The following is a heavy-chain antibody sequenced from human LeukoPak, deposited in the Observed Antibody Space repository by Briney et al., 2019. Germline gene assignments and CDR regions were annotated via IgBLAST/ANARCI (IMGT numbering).Heavy chain of an antibody. CDR2: ISYDGSNK. J-gene: IGHJ4*02. D-gene: IGHD4-17*01. Sequence: GGSLRLSCAASGFSFSTYAMHWVRQAPGKGLEWVAVISYDGSNKYYADSVKGRFTISRDNSKNTLYLQMNSLRAEDTAVYYCAKEMTTVTTQNYWGQGTLVTVSS. CDR3: AKEMTTVTTQNY. V-gene: IGHV3-30-3*01. CDR1: GFSFSTYA.